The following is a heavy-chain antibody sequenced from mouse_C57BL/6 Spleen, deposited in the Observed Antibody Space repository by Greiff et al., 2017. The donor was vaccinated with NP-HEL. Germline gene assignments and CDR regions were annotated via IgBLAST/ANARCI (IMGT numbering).Heavy chain of an antibody. CDR1: GYTFTSYW. Sequence: QVQLQQPGAELVRPGSSVKLSCKASGYTFTSYWMHWVKQRPIQGLEWIGNIDPSDSETHYNQKFKDKATLTVDKSSSTAYMQLRSLTSEDSAVYYCARPHYYGSSYYAMDYWGQGTSVTVSS. D-gene: IGHD1-1*01. V-gene: IGHV1-52*01. J-gene: IGHJ4*01. CDR2: IDPSDSET. CDR3: ARPHYYGSSYYAMDY.